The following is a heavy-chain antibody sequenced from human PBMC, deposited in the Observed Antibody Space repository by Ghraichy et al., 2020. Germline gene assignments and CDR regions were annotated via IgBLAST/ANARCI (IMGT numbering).Heavy chain of an antibody. Sequence: SQTLSLTCAVYGWPFSYHYWTWIRQPPGTGLEWIWETNDNGVTNYNPSLKSRVSISVDTSKNQFSLSLNSVTAADTAVYYCARGREVAAGQYYYYMDVWGAGTPVTVSS. CDR3: ARGREVAAGQYYYYMDV. CDR2: TNDNGVT. V-gene: IGHV4-34*01. CDR1: GWPFSYHY. D-gene: IGHD6-19*01. J-gene: IGHJ6*03.